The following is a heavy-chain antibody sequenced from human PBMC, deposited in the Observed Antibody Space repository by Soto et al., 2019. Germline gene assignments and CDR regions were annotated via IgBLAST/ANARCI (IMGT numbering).Heavy chain of an antibody. CDR2: TYYRSRWYN. J-gene: IGHJ6*03. D-gene: IGHD1-7*01. CDR1: GASVSSNSAA. V-gene: IGHV6-1*01. CDR3: AGTTSHYWYYMDV. Sequence: SQTLSLTCAISGASVSSNSAAWNWIRQSPSRGLEWLGRTYYRSRWYNDYAVSVRSRITVNPDTSKNQFSLQLTSVTPEDTAVYYCAGTTSHYWYYMDVWGKGTTVTVSS.